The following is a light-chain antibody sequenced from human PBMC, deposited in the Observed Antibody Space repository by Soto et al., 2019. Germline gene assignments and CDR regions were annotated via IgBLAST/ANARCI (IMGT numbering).Light chain of an antibody. CDR1: SSDVGGSNY. CDR3: SAYTSSTTQVV. CDR2: DVS. J-gene: IGLJ3*02. Sequence: QSALTQPASVSGSPGQSITISCTGTSSDVGGSNYVSWYQQHPGKAPKIMIYDVSDRPSGVSNRFSGSKSGNRASLTISGLQAEDEADYYCSAYTSSTTQVVFGGGTKLTVL. V-gene: IGLV2-14*01.